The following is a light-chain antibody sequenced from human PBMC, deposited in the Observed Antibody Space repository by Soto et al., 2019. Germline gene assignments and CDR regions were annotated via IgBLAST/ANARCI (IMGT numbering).Light chain of an antibody. Sequence: QSALTQPASVSGSPGQSITISCTGTSSDVGDYNYVSWYQQHPGKAPKLMIYDVSNRPSGVSNRFSGSKSGSTASLTISGLQAEDDADYYCSSYTSSTTRVFGTGTKVNVL. J-gene: IGLJ1*01. CDR2: DVS. CDR3: SSYTSSTTRV. CDR1: SSDVGDYNY. V-gene: IGLV2-14*01.